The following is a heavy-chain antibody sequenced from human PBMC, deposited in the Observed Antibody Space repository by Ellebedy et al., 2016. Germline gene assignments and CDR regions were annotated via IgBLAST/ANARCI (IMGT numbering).Heavy chain of an antibody. CDR3: AQDPTPYSNSGGRPLRY. Sequence: GGSLRLSXAASGFNFGSFGMHWVRQAPGKGLEWVAVISYDEINKYYPDSVRGRFTISRDNSKNTVFLQMNSLRAEDTAVYYCAQDPTPYSNSGGRPLRYWGQGILVTVSS. CDR2: ISYDEINK. V-gene: IGHV3-30*18. CDR1: GFNFGSFG. J-gene: IGHJ4*02. D-gene: IGHD6-13*01.